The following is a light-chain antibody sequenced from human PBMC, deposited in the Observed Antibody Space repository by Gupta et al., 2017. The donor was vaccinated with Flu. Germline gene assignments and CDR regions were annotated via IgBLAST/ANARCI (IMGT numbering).Light chain of an antibody. CDR2: AAS. Sequence: EIVLIQSPGTLSLSPGEGATLSCRASQSVGSSSLDWYQQKPGQAPRLLIYAASSRATGIPDRFSGSGSGTDFTLTISRQEHEDFAVYYCHHCGSSRMTFGEGTKVEIK. V-gene: IGKV3-20*01. J-gene: IGKJ1*01. CDR1: QSVGSSS. CDR3: HHCGSSRMT.